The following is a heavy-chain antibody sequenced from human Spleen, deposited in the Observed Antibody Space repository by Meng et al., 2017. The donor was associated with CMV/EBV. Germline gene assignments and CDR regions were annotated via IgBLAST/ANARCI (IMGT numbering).Heavy chain of an antibody. Sequence: ASVKDSCKASGYIYTGYYMEWVRQAPGQGLECVGWINPNTGGTKYAQKFEGRVIITEDTSISTVYMEITRLRSDDTAVYYCARMPHPPYSYRGMDVWGQGTAVTVSS. V-gene: IGHV1-2*02. J-gene: IGHJ6*02. CDR1: GYIYTGYY. CDR2: INPNTGGT. D-gene: IGHD2-21*01. CDR3: ARMPHPPYSYRGMDV.